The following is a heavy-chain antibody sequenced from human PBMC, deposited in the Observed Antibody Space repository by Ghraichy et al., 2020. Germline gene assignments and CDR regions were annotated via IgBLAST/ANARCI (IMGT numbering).Heavy chain of an antibody. CDR3: ATTLRPSSGSYYDY. Sequence: ESLNISCTVSGGSISSYYWSWIRQPPGKGLEWIGYIYYSGSTNYNPSLKSRVTISVDTSKNQFSLKLSSVTAADTAVYYCATTLRPSSGSYYDYWGQGTLVTVYS. D-gene: IGHD1-26*01. J-gene: IGHJ4*02. CDR1: GGSISSYY. CDR2: IYYSGST. V-gene: IGHV4-59*08.